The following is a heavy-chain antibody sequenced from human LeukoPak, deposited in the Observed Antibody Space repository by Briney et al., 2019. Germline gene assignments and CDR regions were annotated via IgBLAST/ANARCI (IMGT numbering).Heavy chain of an antibody. D-gene: IGHD6-13*01. CDR2: IYTSGST. V-gene: IGHV4-4*07. CDR1: GGSISSYY. J-gene: IGHJ4*02. Sequence: PSETLSLTCTVSGGSISSYYWSWLRQPAGKGLEWIGRIYTSGSTNFNPSLKSRVTMSVDTSKNQFSLKLSSVTAADTAVYYCAREERGYSSSWYTERWGQGTLVTVSS. CDR3: AREERGYSSSWYTER.